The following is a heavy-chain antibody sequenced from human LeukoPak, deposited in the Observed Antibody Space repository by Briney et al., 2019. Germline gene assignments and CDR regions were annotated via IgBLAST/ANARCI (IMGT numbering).Heavy chain of an antibody. V-gene: IGHV4-61*02. CDR1: GGSISSGSYY. CDR3: ARVSISGSYSGYFDY. D-gene: IGHD1-26*01. Sequence: PSETLSLTCTVSGGSISSGSYYWSWIRQPAGKGLEWIGRIYTSGSTNYHPSLKSRVTISVDTSKNQFSLKLSSVTAADTAVYYCARVSISGSYSGYFDYWGQGTLVTVSS. CDR2: IYTSGST. J-gene: IGHJ4*02.